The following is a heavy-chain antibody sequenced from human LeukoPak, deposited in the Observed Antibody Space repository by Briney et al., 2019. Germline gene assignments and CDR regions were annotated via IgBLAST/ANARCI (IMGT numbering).Heavy chain of an antibody. CDR2: ISSSGVNI. CDR1: GFTFKDCY. CDR3: ARSQGPEYYFDY. V-gene: IGHV3-11*04. Sequence: GGSLRLSCVASGFTFKDCYMSWIRQAPGKGLEWLSCISSSGVNIYYADSLKGRFTISRDNAKNSLYLQITSLRAEDTAVYYCARSQGPEYYFDYWGQGTLVAASS. J-gene: IGHJ4*02. D-gene: IGHD1-14*01.